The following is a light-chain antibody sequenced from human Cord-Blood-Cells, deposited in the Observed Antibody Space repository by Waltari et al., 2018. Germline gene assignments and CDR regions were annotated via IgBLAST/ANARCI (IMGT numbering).Light chain of an antibody. CDR1: QSVSSY. J-gene: IGKJ5*01. Sequence: EIVLTQSPATLSLSPGERATLSCRASQSVSSYLAWYQQKHGQAPRPLIYDASNRATGIPARFSGSGSGTDFTLTISSLEPEDFAVYYCQQRSNWPPTFGQGTRLEIK. CDR3: QQRSNWPPT. CDR2: DAS. V-gene: IGKV3-11*01.